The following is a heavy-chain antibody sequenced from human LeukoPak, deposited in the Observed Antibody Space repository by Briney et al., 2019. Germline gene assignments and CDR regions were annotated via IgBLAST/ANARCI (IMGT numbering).Heavy chain of an antibody. CDR1: GFTFSSYA. D-gene: IGHD6-13*01. J-gene: IGHJ4*02. V-gene: IGHV3-23*01. Sequence: GGSLRLSCAASGFTFSSYAMSWVRQAPGKGLEWVSAIGGSGGSTYYADSVKGRFTISRDNAKNSLYLQMNSLRAEDTAVYYCAREEGAAPYFDYWGQGTLVTVSS. CDR2: IGGSGGST. CDR3: AREEGAAPYFDY.